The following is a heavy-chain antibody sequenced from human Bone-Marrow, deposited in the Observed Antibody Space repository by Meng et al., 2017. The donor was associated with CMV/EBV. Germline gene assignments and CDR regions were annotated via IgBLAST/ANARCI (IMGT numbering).Heavy chain of an antibody. D-gene: IGHD3-22*01. Sequence: ASVKVSCKVSGYTLTELSMHWVRQAPGKGLEWMGGFDPEDGETIYAQKFQGRVTMSEDTSTDTAYMELSSLRSEDTAVYYCARDLITMTPNWFDPWGQGPLVTVSS. CDR3: ARDLITMTPNWFDP. V-gene: IGHV1-24*01. CDR2: FDPEDGET. J-gene: IGHJ5*02. CDR1: GYTLTELS.